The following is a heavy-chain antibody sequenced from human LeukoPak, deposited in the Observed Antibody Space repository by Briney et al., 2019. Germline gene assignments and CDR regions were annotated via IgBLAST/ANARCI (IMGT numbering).Heavy chain of an antibody. D-gene: IGHD2-15*01. CDR3: AKGARYCSGGSCYY. J-gene: IGHJ4*02. CDR1: GFTFSSYA. V-gene: IGHV3-23*01. Sequence: PGGSLRLSCAASGFTFSSYAMSWVRQAPGKGLEWVSAISGSGGSTYYADSVKGRFTISRDNSKNTLYLQMNGLRAEDTAVYYCAKGARYCSGGSCYYWGQGTLVTVSS. CDR2: ISGSGGST.